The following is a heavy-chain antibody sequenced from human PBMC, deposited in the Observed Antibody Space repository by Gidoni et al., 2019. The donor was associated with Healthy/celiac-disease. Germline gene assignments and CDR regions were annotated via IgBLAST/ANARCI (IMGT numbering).Heavy chain of an antibody. CDR2: INHSGST. Sequence: LQQWGAGLLKPSQTLSLTCAVYGGSFSGYYWSWIRQPPGKGLEWIGEINHSGSTNYNPSLKSRVTISVATSKNQFSLKLSSVTAADTAVYYCARAGIAARRLDYWGQGTLVTVSS. CDR3: ARAGIAARRLDY. J-gene: IGHJ4*02. D-gene: IGHD6-6*01. V-gene: IGHV4-34*01. CDR1: GGSFSGYY.